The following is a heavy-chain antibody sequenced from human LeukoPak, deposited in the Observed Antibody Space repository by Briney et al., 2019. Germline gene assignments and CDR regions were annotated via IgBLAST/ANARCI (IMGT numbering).Heavy chain of an antibody. V-gene: IGHV4-4*07. CDR2: IDTSGST. Sequence: SETLSLTCTVSGDSIGSYYWSWIRQPAGKGLEWIGRIDTSGSTNCNPSLKNRVTMSVDTSKNQFSLELSSVTAADTAVYYCATTTCYYDSSGYYFLDYWGQGTLVTVPS. CDR3: ATTTCYYDSSGYYFLDY. CDR1: GDSIGSYY. J-gene: IGHJ4*02. D-gene: IGHD3-22*01.